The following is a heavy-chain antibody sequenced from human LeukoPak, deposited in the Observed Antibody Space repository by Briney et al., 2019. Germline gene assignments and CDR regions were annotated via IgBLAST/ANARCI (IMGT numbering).Heavy chain of an antibody. Sequence: GGSLRLSCAASGFTFSIYSVNWVRQAPGKGLEWVSSITSSGTYIYYADSVKGRFTISRDNAQNSLYLQMNSLRADDTAVYYCARRVGYCGCGTCKSYYMDVWGKGTTVTVSS. J-gene: IGHJ6*03. CDR2: ITSSGTYI. CDR3: ARRVGYCGCGTCKSYYMDV. CDR1: GFTFSIYS. D-gene: IGHD2-15*01. V-gene: IGHV3-21*01.